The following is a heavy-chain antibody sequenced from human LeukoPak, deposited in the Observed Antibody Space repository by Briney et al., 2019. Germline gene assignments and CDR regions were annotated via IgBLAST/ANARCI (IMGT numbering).Heavy chain of an antibody. Sequence: GGSLRLSCAASGFTFSNYWMNWVRQAPGKGLEWVANIKQDGSEKYYVDSVKGRFTISRDNAKNSLYLQMNSLRAEDTGVYYCTRVRSYWGQGSLVTVSS. CDR3: TRVRSY. CDR1: GFTFSNYW. D-gene: IGHD3-10*01. CDR2: IKQDGSEK. V-gene: IGHV3-7*01. J-gene: IGHJ4*02.